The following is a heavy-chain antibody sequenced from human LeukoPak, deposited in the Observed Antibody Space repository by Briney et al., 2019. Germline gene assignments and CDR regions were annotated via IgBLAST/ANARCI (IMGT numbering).Heavy chain of an antibody. CDR1: GGTFSSYA. CDR2: IIPILGIA. V-gene: IGHV1-69*04. CDR3: ARGGSGGSCDY. Sequence: ASVKVSCKASGGTFSSYAISWVRQAPGQGLEWMGRIIPILGIANYAQKFQGRVTITADKSTGTAYMELSSLRSEDTAVYYCARGGSGGSCDYWGQGTLATVSS. D-gene: IGHD2-15*01. J-gene: IGHJ4*02.